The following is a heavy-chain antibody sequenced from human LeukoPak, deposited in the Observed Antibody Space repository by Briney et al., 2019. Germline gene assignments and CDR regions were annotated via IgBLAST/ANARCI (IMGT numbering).Heavy chain of an antibody. D-gene: IGHD3-3*01. CDR3: ARHGSGYYFFDY. V-gene: IGHV4-59*08. Sequence: SETLSLTCTVSGGSIRSFYWSWIRQPPGKGLEWIGYIFYSGSTNYNPSLKSRVAISVDTSKNQFSLKLSSVTAADTAVYYCARHGSGYYFFDYWGQGTLVTVCS. CDR2: IFYSGST. CDR1: GGSIRSFY. J-gene: IGHJ4*02.